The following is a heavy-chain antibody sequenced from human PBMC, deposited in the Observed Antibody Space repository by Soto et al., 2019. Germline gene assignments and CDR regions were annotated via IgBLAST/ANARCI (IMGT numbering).Heavy chain of an antibody. Sequence: SETLSLTCTVSGGSISSYYWSWIRQPPGKGLEWIGYIYYSGSTNYNPSLKSRVTISVDTSKNQFSLKLSSVTAADTALYYGARDPYGGEVLDFWGKGTMVTVSS. CDR1: GGSISSYY. CDR3: ARDPYGGEVLDF. J-gene: IGHJ3*01. V-gene: IGHV4-59*01. CDR2: IYYSGST. D-gene: IGHD4-17*01.